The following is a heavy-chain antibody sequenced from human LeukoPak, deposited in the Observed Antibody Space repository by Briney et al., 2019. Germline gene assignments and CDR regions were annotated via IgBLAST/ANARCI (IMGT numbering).Heavy chain of an antibody. Sequence: GASVKVSCKTSGYTFTSNGISWVRQAPGQGLEWMGWISAYDGNTNYAQKFQGRVTMTTDTSTSTAYMELRSLRSDDTAVYYCARDEDIVASMNDYWGQGTLVTVSS. D-gene: IGHD5-12*01. CDR1: GYTFTSNG. CDR2: ISAYDGNT. V-gene: IGHV1-18*01. CDR3: ARDEDIVASMNDY. J-gene: IGHJ4*02.